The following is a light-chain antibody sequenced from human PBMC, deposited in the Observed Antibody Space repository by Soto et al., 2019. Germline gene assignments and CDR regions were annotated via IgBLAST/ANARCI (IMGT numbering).Light chain of an antibody. CDR3: QQFYYYPHT. J-gene: IGKJ2*01. Sequence: IQMTQSPSSLSASVGDGVTLTCRASHTIATYLNWYQQKQGQVPEVLIYGASRFHVGVPSRFTGSGYGTDFTLTINKLQPEDFAIYYCQQFYYYPHTFGQGTKLEVK. CDR2: GAS. V-gene: IGKV1-39*01. CDR1: HTIATY.